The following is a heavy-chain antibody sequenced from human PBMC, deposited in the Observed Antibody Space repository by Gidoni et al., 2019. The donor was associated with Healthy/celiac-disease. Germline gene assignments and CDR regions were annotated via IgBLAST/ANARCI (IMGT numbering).Heavy chain of an antibody. CDR3: TSYSSSWPADY. D-gene: IGHD6-13*01. Sequence: EVQLVESGGGLVQPGRSLRPSCTASGFTFGDYAMSWVRQAPGKGLEWVGFIRSKAYGGTTEYAASVKGRFTISRDDSKSIAYLQMNSLKTEDTAVYYCTSYSSSWPADYWGQGTLVTVSS. CDR2: IRSKAYGGTT. J-gene: IGHJ4*02. CDR1: GFTFGDYA. V-gene: IGHV3-49*04.